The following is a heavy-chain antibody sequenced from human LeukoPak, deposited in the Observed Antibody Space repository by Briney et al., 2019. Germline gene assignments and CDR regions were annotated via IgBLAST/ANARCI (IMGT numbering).Heavy chain of an antibody. Sequence: ASVKVSCKASGYTFTGYYMHWVRQAPGQGLEWMGWINPNSGGTNYAQKFQGRVTMTRDTSISTAYMELSRLRSDDTAVYYCARDPDTAMVTGHYMDVWGKGTTVTVSS. V-gene: IGHV1-2*02. CDR2: INPNSGGT. D-gene: IGHD5-18*01. CDR3: ARDPDTAMVTGHYMDV. CDR1: GYTFTGYY. J-gene: IGHJ6*03.